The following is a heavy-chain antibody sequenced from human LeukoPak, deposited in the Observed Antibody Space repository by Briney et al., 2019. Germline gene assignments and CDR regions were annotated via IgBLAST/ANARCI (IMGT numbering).Heavy chain of an antibody. J-gene: IGHJ4*02. CDR1: GDSTSGSSYY. CDR3: ATHRTNNYGSGQPFDN. D-gene: IGHD3-10*01. CDR2: FHYSGRT. Sequence: PSETLSLTCTVSGDSTSGSSYYWAWIRQPPGKGLEWVGIFHYSGRTNFSPTLQSRVTISVDMSQNQFYLEVRSVTAADPAVYYCATHRTNNYGSGQPFDNWGQGTLVTV. V-gene: IGHV4-39*01.